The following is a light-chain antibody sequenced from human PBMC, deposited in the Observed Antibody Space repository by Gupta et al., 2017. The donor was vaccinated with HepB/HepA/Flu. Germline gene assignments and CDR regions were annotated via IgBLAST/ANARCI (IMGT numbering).Light chain of an antibody. V-gene: IGLV2-14*01. CDR2: DVN. J-gene: IGLJ3*02. Sequence: QSALTQPASVSGSPGQSITISCTGTSSDVGSYNYVSWYQQHPGKVPKVTIYDVNNRPSGVSSRFSGSTSGNTASLTISGLQAEDEADYYCSSYTRNNTWVFGGGTKVTVL. CDR1: SSDVGSYNY. CDR3: SSYTRNNTWV.